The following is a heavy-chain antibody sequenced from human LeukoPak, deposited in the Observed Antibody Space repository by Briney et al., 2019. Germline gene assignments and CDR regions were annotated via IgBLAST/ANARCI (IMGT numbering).Heavy chain of an antibody. CDR1: GYTFTNYG. Sequence: AASVKVSCKASGYTFTNYGISWVRQAPGQGLEWMGWISAYNGSTNYAQNLQGRGTMTTDTSTSTAYMELRSLRSADTAVYYCARDYYDSSGYAEYFQHWGQGTLVTVSS. D-gene: IGHD3-22*01. J-gene: IGHJ1*01. CDR2: ISAYNGST. CDR3: ARDYYDSSGYAEYFQH. V-gene: IGHV1-18*01.